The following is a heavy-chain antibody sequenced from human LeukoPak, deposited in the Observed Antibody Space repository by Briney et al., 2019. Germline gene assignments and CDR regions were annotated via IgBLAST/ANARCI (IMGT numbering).Heavy chain of an antibody. CDR1: GFTFSSYA. CDR2: ISGSGGST. V-gene: IGHV3-23*01. Sequence: GGSLRLSCAASGFTFSSYAMSWVRQAPGKGLEWVSAISGSGGSTHYADSVKGRFTISRDNSKNTLYLQMNSLRAEDTAVYYCAAALQAVAGTYPDYWGQGTLVTVSS. D-gene: IGHD6-19*01. CDR3: AAALQAVAGTYPDY. J-gene: IGHJ4*02.